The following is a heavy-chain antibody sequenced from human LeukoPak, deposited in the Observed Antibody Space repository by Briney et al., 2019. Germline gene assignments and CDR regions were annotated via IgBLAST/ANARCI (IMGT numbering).Heavy chain of an antibody. D-gene: IGHD6-13*01. Sequence: GGSLRLSCAASGFTFSSYWMSWVRQAPGKGLEWVANIKQDGSEEYYVDSVKGRFTISRDNAKNSLYLQMNSLRAEDTAVYYCARSRASSSWYADNWFDPWGQGTLVTVSS. CDR2: IKQDGSEE. CDR1: GFTFSSYW. CDR3: ARSRASSSWYADNWFDP. V-gene: IGHV3-7*01. J-gene: IGHJ5*02.